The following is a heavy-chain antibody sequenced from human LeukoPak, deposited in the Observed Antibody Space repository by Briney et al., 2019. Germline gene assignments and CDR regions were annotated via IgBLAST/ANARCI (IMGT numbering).Heavy chain of an antibody. CDR1: GFAFNIYS. Sequence: GGSLRLSCAASGFAFNIYSMNWVRQAPGKGLEWVSSISSSSSYIYYADSVKGRFTISRDNAKNSLYLQMNSLRADDTAVYYCAKAAGPRFDAFDIWGQGTMVTASS. CDR2: ISSSSSYI. V-gene: IGHV3-21*04. CDR3: AKAAGPRFDAFDI. D-gene: IGHD6-13*01. J-gene: IGHJ3*02.